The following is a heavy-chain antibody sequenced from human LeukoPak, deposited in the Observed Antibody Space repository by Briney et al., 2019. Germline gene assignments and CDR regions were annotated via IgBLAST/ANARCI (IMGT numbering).Heavy chain of an antibody. CDR1: GYTFTSYY. V-gene: IGHV1-46*01. Sequence: ASVKVSCKASGYTFTSYYMHWVRQAPGQGLDWRGIINPSGGSTSYAQKFQGRVTMTRDTSTSAVYMELSSLRSEDTAVYYCASPSGNSDSFFDYWGQGTLVTVSS. CDR3: ASPSGNSDSFFDY. J-gene: IGHJ4*02. D-gene: IGHD4-23*01. CDR2: INPSGGST.